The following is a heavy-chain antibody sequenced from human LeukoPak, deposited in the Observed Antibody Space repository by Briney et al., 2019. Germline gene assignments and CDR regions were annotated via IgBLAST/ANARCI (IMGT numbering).Heavy chain of an antibody. CDR3: ARDGYSGSSLFDS. CDR2: IYHSGIT. CDR1: GGSITSHF. J-gene: IGHJ4*02. Sequence: SETLSHTCTVSGGSITSHFWSWIRKPPGKGLEWIGYIYHSGITNYNPSLKSRVTISVDTSKNQFSLELSSVTAADTAVYYCARDGYSGSSLFDSWGQGTLVTVSS. V-gene: IGHV4-59*11. D-gene: IGHD1-26*01.